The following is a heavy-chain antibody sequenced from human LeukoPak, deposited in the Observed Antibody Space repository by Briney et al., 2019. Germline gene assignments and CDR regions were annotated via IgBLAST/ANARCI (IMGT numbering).Heavy chain of an antibody. Sequence: ASVKVSCKASGYTFTGYYMHWVRQAPGQGLEWMGWINPNSGGTNYAQKFQGRATMTRDTSISTAYMELSRLRSDDTAVYYCARSITIFGDGMDVWGQGTTVTVSS. CDR3: ARSITIFGDGMDV. J-gene: IGHJ6*02. CDR2: INPNSGGT. D-gene: IGHD3-3*01. CDR1: GYTFTGYY. V-gene: IGHV1-2*02.